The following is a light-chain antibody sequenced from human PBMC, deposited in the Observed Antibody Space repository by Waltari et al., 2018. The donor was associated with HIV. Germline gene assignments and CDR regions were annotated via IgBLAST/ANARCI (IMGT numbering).Light chain of an antibody. CDR3: QQYGTSSS. CDR2: GAS. Sequence: EIVLPQSPGPLSLSPGEGATLSCRASQSVSSSYLAWYQQKPGQAPRLLIYGASSRATGIPDRFSGSGSGTDFTLTISRLEPEDFAVYYCQQYGTSSSFGGGTKVEIK. J-gene: IGKJ4*01. V-gene: IGKV3-20*01. CDR1: QSVSSSY.